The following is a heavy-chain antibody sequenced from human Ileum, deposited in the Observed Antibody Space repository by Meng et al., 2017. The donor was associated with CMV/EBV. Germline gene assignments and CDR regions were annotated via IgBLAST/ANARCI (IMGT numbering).Heavy chain of an antibody. J-gene: IGHJ4*02. CDR2: IDDDGSTT. D-gene: IGHD6-6*01. V-gene: IGHV3-74*01. CDR1: GFTFDDYW. Sequence: EVQLVESGGGLVQPGGSLILSCAASGFTFDDYWMHWVRQGPGKGLVWVSRIDDDGSTTNYADSVKGRFTISRDNAKNTVYLQMNSLRAEDTAVYYCARGWHSKSSRVYWGQGTLVTVSS. CDR3: ARGWHSKSSRVY.